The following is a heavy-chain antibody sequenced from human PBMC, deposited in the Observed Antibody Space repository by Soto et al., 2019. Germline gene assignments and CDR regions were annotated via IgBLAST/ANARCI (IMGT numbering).Heavy chain of an antibody. CDR1: GFTFSSYS. Sequence: GGSLRLSCAASGFTFSSYSMNWVRQAPGKGLEWVSSISSSSSYIYYADSVKGRFTISRDNAKNTLYLQMNSLRAEDTAVYYCAKSTAYYYDSSGYAFDYWGQGTLVTVSS. D-gene: IGHD3-22*01. CDR2: ISSSSSYI. CDR3: AKSTAYYYDSSGYAFDY. J-gene: IGHJ4*02. V-gene: IGHV3-21*04.